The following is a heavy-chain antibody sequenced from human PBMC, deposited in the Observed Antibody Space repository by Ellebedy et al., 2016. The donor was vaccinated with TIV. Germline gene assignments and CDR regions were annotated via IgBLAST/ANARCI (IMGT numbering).Heavy chain of an antibody. CDR3: TTGFSTAWHDHC. CDR2: IYSGGDI. CDR1: GLTVTTNY. J-gene: IGHJ4*02. Sequence: GESLKISCAASGLTVTTNYMSWVRQAPGKGLEWVSVIYSGGDIHYSDSVKGRFTISRDNSKNTLSLQMNSLRAEDTAVYYCTTGFSTAWHDHCWGQGTLVTVSS. V-gene: IGHV3-53*01. D-gene: IGHD3-3*01.